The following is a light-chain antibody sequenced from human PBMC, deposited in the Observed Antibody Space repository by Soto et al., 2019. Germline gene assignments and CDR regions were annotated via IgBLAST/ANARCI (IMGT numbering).Light chain of an antibody. V-gene: IGKV2-30*01. Sequence: DVLMTQSPLSLLVTLGQPASISCTCSQSLVNSDGDTYLSWYQQRPGQSPRRLIYKVSNRDSGVPDRFSGSASGIDFTLKISSVEAEDVGVYYCMQGTYWPTFGQGTKLEIK. CDR3: MQGTYWPT. CDR1: QSLVNSDGDTY. J-gene: IGKJ2*01. CDR2: KVS.